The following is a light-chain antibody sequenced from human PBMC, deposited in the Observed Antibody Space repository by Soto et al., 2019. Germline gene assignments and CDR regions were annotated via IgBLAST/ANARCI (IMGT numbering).Light chain of an antibody. V-gene: IGLV2-8*01. CDR1: SSDVGGYNY. J-gene: IGLJ1*01. CDR3: SSYVGTNSYV. CDR2: EVY. Sequence: QSVLTQPPSASGFPGRSVTISCTGTSSDVGGYNYVSWYQHHPGKAPKLIIYEVYKRPSGVPDRFSGSKSGNTAALTVSGLQAEDEADYYCSSYVGTNSYVFGTGTKVTV.